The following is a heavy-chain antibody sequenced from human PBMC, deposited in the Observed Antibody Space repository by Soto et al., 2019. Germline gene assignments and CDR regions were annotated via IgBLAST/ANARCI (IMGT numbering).Heavy chain of an antibody. CDR2: INHSGST. J-gene: IGHJ5*02. Sequence: PSETLSLTCAVYGGSFSGYYWSWFRHPPGKGLEWIGEINHSGSTNYNPSLKSRVTISVDTSKNQFSLKLSSVTAADTAVYYCARGRGYRYCSGGSCYLWFDPWGQGTLVTVSS. D-gene: IGHD2-15*01. CDR1: GGSFSGYY. V-gene: IGHV4-34*01. CDR3: ARGRGYRYCSGGSCYLWFDP.